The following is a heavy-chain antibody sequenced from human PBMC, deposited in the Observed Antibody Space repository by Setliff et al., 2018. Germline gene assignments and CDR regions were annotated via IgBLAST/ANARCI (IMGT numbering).Heavy chain of an antibody. Sequence: SETLSLTCIVSGGSISSSSYYWGWIRQPPGKGLEWLGSVYFSGYTYYNPSLSGRVTISIDTSKNQFSLRLTSVTAADTAVYYCARVDFTMLQGVLGQWGQGTLVTVSS. CDR3: ARVDFTMLQGVLGQ. CDR2: VYFSGYT. V-gene: IGHV4-39*07. J-gene: IGHJ1*01. D-gene: IGHD3-10*01. CDR1: GGSISSSSYY.